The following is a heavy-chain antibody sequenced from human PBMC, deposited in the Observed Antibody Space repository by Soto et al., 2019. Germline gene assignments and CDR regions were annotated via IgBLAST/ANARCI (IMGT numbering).Heavy chain of an antibody. J-gene: IGHJ6*02. Sequence: EVQLLESGGGLVQPGGSLRLSCAASGFTFSSYAMSWVRQAPGKGLEWVSAISGSGGSTYYADSVKGRFTISRDNSMNTLYLQMNSLRAEDTALYYCAKSNYYSNYFGMDVWGHGTTVNVSS. V-gene: IGHV3-23*01. CDR1: GFTFSSYA. CDR3: AKSNYYSNYFGMDV. D-gene: IGHD4-4*01. CDR2: ISGSGGST.